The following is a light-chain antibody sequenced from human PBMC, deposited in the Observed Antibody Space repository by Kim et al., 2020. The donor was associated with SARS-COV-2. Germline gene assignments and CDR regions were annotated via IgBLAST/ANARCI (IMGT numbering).Light chain of an antibody. V-gene: IGKV4-1*01. J-gene: IGKJ1*01. Sequence: DIVMTQAQDSLSVSLGERATINCKSSQSVLYSSNNNNYLAWYQQKPGQPPKLLIYWASTRESGVPDRFSGSGSGTDFTLTISSLQAEDVAVYYCQQYFTTPQTFGQGTKVDIK. CDR3: QQYFTTPQT. CDR2: WAS. CDR1: QSVLYSSNNNNY.